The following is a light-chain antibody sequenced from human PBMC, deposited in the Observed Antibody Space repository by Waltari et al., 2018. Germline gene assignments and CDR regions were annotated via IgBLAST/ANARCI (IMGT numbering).Light chain of an antibody. CDR2: DVS. V-gene: IGLV2-14*03. Sequence: QSALTQPASVSGSPGQSITIPCTGTRGDIGTYNYVSWYQQYTDRAPELLIYDVSHRPSRISNRFSCSKSGYTASLTISDLQAEDEADYFCSSYSTTNTLIFGGGTRLTV. CDR1: RGDIGTYNY. J-gene: IGLJ2*01. CDR3: SSYSTTNTLI.